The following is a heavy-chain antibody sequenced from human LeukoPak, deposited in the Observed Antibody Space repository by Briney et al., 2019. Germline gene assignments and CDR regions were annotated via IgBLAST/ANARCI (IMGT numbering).Heavy chain of an antibody. CDR3: AREVVVVVAATYGAFDI. D-gene: IGHD2-15*01. Sequence: SETLSLTCAVYNGSFNGYFWTWIRQPPGKGLEWIGEINHSGYTNYNPSLKSRVTISVDTSKNQFSLKLSSVTAADTAVYYCAREVVVVVAATYGAFDIWGQGTMVTVSS. CDR1: NGSFNGYF. CDR2: INHSGYT. J-gene: IGHJ3*02. V-gene: IGHV4-34*01.